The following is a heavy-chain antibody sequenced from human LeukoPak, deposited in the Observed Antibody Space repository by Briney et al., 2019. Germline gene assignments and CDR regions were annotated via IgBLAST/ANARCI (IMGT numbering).Heavy chain of an antibody. Sequence: RGSLRLSCAASGFTFSSYAMSWVRQAPGKGLQWVSAISASGATTYYADSLKGRFTISRDNSKNTLYLLVDSLRAEDTAVYYCAKHPAVGSYYMDVWGKGTTVTVSS. J-gene: IGHJ6*03. CDR1: GFTFSSYA. CDR2: ISASGATT. CDR3: AKHPAVGSYYMDV. V-gene: IGHV3-23*01. D-gene: IGHD2-15*01.